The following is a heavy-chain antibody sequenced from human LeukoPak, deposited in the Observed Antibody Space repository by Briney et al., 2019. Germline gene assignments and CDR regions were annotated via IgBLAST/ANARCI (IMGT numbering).Heavy chain of an antibody. CDR2: IKQDGSER. D-gene: IGHD1-26*01. CDR1: GFTFSNYW. CDR3: ARYGGSYYFDN. Sequence: GGSLRLSCAASGFTFSNYWMSWVRQAPGKGLEWVANIKQDGSERYYVDSVKGRFTISRDNAKNSLYLQMNSLRAEDTAVYYCARYGGSYYFDNWGQGTLVTVSS. V-gene: IGHV3-7*01. J-gene: IGHJ4*02.